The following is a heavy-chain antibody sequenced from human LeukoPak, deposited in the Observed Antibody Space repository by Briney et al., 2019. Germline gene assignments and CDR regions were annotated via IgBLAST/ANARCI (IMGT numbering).Heavy chain of an antibody. CDR1: GFTFSSYA. Sequence: GGSLRLSCAASGFTFSSYAMHWVRQAPGKGLEWVAVISYDGSNKYYADSVKGRFTISRDNSKNTLYLQMNSLRAEDTAVYYCARESSSGRSNWSDPWGQGTLVTVSS. CDR2: ISYDGSNK. CDR3: ARESSSGRSNWSDP. D-gene: IGHD6-19*01. J-gene: IGHJ5*02. V-gene: IGHV3-30-3*01.